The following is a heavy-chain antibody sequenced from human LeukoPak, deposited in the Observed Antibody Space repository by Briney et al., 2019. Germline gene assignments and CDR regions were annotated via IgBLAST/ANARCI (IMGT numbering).Heavy chain of an antibody. CDR3: ARSSDREWELLDY. CDR2: IYTSGST. V-gene: IGHV4-59*10. CDR1: GGSFSGYY. D-gene: IGHD1-26*01. Sequence: SETLSLTCAVYGGSFSGYYWSWIRRPAGKGLEWIGRIYTSGSTNYNPSLKSRVTMSVDTSKNQFSLKLSSVTAADTAVYYCARSSDREWELLDYWGQGTLVTVSS. J-gene: IGHJ4*02.